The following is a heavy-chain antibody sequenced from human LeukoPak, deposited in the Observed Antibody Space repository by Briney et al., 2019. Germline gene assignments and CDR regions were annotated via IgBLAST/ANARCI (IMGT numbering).Heavy chain of an antibody. CDR1: GGSVSGYH. J-gene: IGHJ3*02. Sequence: SETLSLTCTVSGGSVSGYHWSWIRQSPGTGLEWIRNIYHSGSTKYNPSLKSRFIVSVDTSKNQFSLKVSSVTAADTAVYYCARDQLNRVDAFDIWGQGTMVTVSS. CDR3: ARDQLNRVDAFDI. CDR2: IYHSGST. V-gene: IGHV4-59*02. D-gene: IGHD2/OR15-2a*01.